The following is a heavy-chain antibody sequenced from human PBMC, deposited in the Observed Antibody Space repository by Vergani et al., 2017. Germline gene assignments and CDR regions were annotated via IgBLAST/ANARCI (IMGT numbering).Heavy chain of an antibody. V-gene: IGHV3-30*02. Sequence: QVQLVESGGGVVQPGGSLRLSCAASGFTFNSYGMHWVRQAPGKGLEWVASIRSDESRRYYGDSMEGPFTISRDNYKNTLYLQMKSLRPEDTAVYYCAKEGGGYCSGGTCYPEYWGRGTLVIVSS. CDR1: GFTFNSYG. CDR2: IRSDESRR. D-gene: IGHD2-15*01. J-gene: IGHJ4*02. CDR3: AKEGGGYCSGGTCYPEY.